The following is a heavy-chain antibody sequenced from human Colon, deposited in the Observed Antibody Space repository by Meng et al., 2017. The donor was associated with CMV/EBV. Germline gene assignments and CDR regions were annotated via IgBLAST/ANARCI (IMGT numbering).Heavy chain of an antibody. Sequence: VQLVEVWDKGKGLVSSLQVSCKTSGYTFKRDLRHRVRQAPGQGFEGMGWINPVTGDTSYAQKFQVRVTMTRDTSISTAYMELSSLRSDDTAVYYCATFGGDFDYWGQGTLVTVSS. J-gene: IGHJ4*02. CDR3: ATFGGDFDY. CDR1: GYTFKRDL. V-gene: IGHV1-2*02. CDR2: INPVTGDT. D-gene: IGHD3-3*01.